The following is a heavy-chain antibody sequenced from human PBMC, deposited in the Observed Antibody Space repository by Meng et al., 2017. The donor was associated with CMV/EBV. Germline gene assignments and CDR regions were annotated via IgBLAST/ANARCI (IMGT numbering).Heavy chain of an antibody. CDR3: ARAGSASWSPDS. Sequence: CAASGSNFRGYAVHWVRQAPGKGLEWVSVISHDGVHRHYADSVRGRFTISRDDSTNTLELQMNSLRADDTAVYYCARAGSASWSPDSWGQGTLVTVSS. J-gene: IGHJ5*01. V-gene: IGHV3-30*03. CDR1: GSNFRGYA. CDR2: ISHDGVHR.